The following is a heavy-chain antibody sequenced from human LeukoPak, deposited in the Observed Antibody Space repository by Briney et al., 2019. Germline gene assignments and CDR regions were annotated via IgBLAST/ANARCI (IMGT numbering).Heavy chain of an antibody. V-gene: IGHV3-49*04. CDR2: IKCKADGGTT. J-gene: IGHJ4*02. Sequence: PGGSLRLSCITSGFTFGDYLITWVRQAPGKGLEWVGFIKCKADGGTTEYAASVKGRFSISRDDSKSIASLQMNNLKSEDTAVYYCSRDSHYDFWCGYYHPLPSFEYWGQGTLVIVSS. CDR3: SRDSHYDFWCGYYHPLPSFEY. CDR1: GFTFGDYL. D-gene: IGHD3-3*01.